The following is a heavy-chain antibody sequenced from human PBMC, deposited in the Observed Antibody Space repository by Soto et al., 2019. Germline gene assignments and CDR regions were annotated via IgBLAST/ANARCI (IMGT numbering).Heavy chain of an antibody. V-gene: IGHV4-34*01. J-gene: IGHJ4*02. CDR1: GGSFSGYY. Sequence: SETLSLTCAVYGGSFSGYYWSWIRQPPGKGLEWIGEINHSGSTNYNPSLKSRVTISVDTSKNQLSLNLRSVTAADTAVYYCASPAGADHTFDYWGQGILVTVSS. CDR2: INHSGST. CDR3: ASPAGADHTFDY.